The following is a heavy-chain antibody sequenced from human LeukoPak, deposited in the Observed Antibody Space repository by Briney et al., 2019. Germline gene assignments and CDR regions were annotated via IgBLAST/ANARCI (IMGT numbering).Heavy chain of an antibody. D-gene: IGHD3-22*01. CDR2: IYYSGST. J-gene: IGHJ4*02. CDR1: GGSISSYY. Sequence: PSETLSLTCTVSGGSISSYYWSWIRQPPGKGLEWIGYIYYSGSTNYIPSLKSRVTISLDASKNQFSLKLNSVTAADTAVYYCARRNTYYYDSSGYYYFDYWGQGTLVTVSS. CDR3: ARRNTYYYDSSGYYYFDY. V-gene: IGHV4-59*08.